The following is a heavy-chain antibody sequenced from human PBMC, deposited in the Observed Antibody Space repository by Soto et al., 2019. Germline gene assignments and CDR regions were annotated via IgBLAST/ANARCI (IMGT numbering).Heavy chain of an antibody. V-gene: IGHV4-31*03. CDR2: IYDSESA. J-gene: IGHJ4*02. CDR1: GESISSVGYY. Sequence: QVQLQEWGPGLVKASQTLSLICSVSGESISSVGYYWSWIRHHPGKGLEWIGYIYDSESAYYNPSLKSRVTISMDTSKNHFAMKLSSVTAADTAVYYCARASSSSSAADYWGQGTLITVSS. CDR3: ARASSSSSAADY. D-gene: IGHD6-6*01.